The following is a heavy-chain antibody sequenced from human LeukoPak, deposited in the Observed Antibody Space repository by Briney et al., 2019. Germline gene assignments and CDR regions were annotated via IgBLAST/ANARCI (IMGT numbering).Heavy chain of an antibody. V-gene: IGHV1-18*01. CDR1: GYTFTSYG. J-gene: IGHJ3*02. Sequence: ASVKVSCKASGYTFTSYGISWVRQAPGQGLEWMGWISAYNGNTNYAQKLQGRVTMTTDTSTSTAYMELRSLRSDDTAVNYCARDDPRIQQDAFDIWGQGTMVTVSS. D-gene: IGHD5-18*01. CDR2: ISAYNGNT. CDR3: ARDDPRIQQDAFDI.